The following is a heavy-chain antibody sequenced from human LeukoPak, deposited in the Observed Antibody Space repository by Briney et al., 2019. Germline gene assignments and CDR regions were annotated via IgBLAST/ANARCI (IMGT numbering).Heavy chain of an antibody. CDR1: GGSISTYY. CDR2: IYYSGST. V-gene: IGHV4-59*01. Sequence: PSETLSLTCTVSGGSISTYYWTWIRQPPGKGLEWIGYIYYSGSTNYNPSLKSRVTISLDTSKNQFSLKLNSVTAADTAVYYCARRVATTGIYAFDIWGQGTMVTASS. D-gene: IGHD1-1*01. CDR3: ARRVATTGIYAFDI. J-gene: IGHJ3*02.